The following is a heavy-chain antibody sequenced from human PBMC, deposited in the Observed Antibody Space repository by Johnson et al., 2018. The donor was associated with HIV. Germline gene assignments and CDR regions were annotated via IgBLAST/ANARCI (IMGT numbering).Heavy chain of an antibody. CDR2: IRSDGTNK. CDR1: GFTFSTYG. Sequence: QVQLVESGGGVVQPGGSLRLPCAAFGFTFSTYGIHWVRQAPGKGLEWVAFIRSDGTNKYYADFVKGRFSISRDNSKNTLYLQMNSLRAEDTAVYYCAIIWNHTFDIWGQGTMVTVSS. J-gene: IGHJ3*02. CDR3: AIIWNHTFDI. V-gene: IGHV3-30*02. D-gene: IGHD1-14*01.